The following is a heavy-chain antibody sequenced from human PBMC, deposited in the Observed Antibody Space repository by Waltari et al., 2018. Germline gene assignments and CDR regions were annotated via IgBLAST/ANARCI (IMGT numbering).Heavy chain of an antibody. CDR2: ISYDGSNK. D-gene: IGHD6-19*01. V-gene: IGHV3-30-3*01. CDR3: ASPDFSSGWFFDY. J-gene: IGHJ4*02. CDR1: GFTFSSYA. Sequence: QVQLVESGGGVVQPGRSLRLSCAASGFTFSSYAMHWVRQAPGKGLEWVAVISYDGSNKYYADSVKGRFTISRDNSKNTLYLQMNSLRAEDTAVYYCASPDFSSGWFFDYWGQGTLVTVSS.